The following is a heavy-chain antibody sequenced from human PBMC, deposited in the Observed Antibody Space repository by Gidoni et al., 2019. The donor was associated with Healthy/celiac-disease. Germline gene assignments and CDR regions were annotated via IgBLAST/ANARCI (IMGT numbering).Heavy chain of an antibody. CDR2: IWYDGSNT. V-gene: IGHV3-33*01. Sequence: QVQLVGSGGGVVQPGRSLRLSCAASGFTFSSYGMHWVRQAPGKGLEWVAVIWYDGSNTYYADSVKARFTISRDNSKNTLYLQMNSLRAEDTAVYYCAREHSSSCFDYWGQGTLVTVSS. D-gene: IGHD6-6*01. CDR3: AREHSSSCFDY. CDR1: GFTFSSYG. J-gene: IGHJ4*02.